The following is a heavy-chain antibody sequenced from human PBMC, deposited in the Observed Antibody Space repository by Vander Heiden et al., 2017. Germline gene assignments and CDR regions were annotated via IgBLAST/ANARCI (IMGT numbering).Heavy chain of an antibody. D-gene: IGHD3-22*01. J-gene: IGHJ1*01. CDR3: ARVPYDSSGISWAAEYFQH. V-gene: IGHV3-30-3*01. Sequence: QVQLVESGGGVVQPGRSLSLSCAASGFTFSSYAMHWVRQAPGKGLEWVAVISYDGSNKYYADSVKGRFTISRDNSKNTLYLQMNSLRAEDTAVYYCARVPYDSSGISWAAEYFQHWGQGTLVTVSS. CDR1: GFTFSSYA. CDR2: ISYDGSNK.